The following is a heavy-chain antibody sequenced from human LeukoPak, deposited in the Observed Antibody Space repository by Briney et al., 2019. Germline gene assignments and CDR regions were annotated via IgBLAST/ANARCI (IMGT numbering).Heavy chain of an antibody. CDR3: ASAYSSGGLYGMDV. Sequence: SVKVSCKASGGTFSSYAISWVRQAPGQGLEWMSGIIPIFGTANYAQKFQGRVTITADESTSTAYMELSSLRSEDTAVYYCASAYSSGGLYGMDVWGKGTTVTVSS. V-gene: IGHV1-69*01. J-gene: IGHJ6*04. CDR2: IIPIFGTA. D-gene: IGHD6-19*01. CDR1: GGTFSSYA.